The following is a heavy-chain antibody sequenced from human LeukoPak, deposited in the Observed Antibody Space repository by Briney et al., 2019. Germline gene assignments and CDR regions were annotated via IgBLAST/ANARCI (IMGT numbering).Heavy chain of an antibody. J-gene: IGHJ4*02. CDR2: ISGNGGDI. CDR1: GFSFGGHY. CDR3: VRHSGRAGGQ. Sequence: GRSLRLSCAASGFSFGGHYMSWLRQDPGKGPEWISYISGNGGDIAYADSVKGRFTISRDNAKNSLHLQMNSLRVEDTAVYHCVRHSGRAGGQWGQGTLIAVSS. D-gene: IGHD3-10*01. V-gene: IGHV3-11*01.